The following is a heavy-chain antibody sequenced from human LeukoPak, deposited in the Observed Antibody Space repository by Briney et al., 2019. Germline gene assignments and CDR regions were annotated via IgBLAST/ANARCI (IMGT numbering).Heavy chain of an antibody. J-gene: IGHJ5*02. CDR1: GGSISSSSYY. CDR3: ARLRNSGSYYNMVFAWFDP. V-gene: IGHV4-39*01. D-gene: IGHD3-10*01. CDR2: IYYSGST. Sequence: PSETLSLTCTVSGGSISSSSYYWGWIRPPPGKGLEWIGSIYYSGSTYYNPSLKSRVTISVDTSKNQFSLKLSSVTAADTAVYYCARLRNSGSYYNMVFAWFDPWGQGTLVTVSS.